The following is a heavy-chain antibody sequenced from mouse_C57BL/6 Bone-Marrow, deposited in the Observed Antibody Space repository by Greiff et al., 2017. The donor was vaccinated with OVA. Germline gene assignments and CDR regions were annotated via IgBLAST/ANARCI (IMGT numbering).Heavy chain of an antibody. CDR1: GFTFSSYA. CDR3: ARDRYYYGSSHRYFDV. D-gene: IGHD1-1*01. V-gene: IGHV5-4*01. CDR2: ISDGGSYT. Sequence: EVQVVESGGGLVKPGGSLKLSCAASGFTFSSYAMSWVRQTPEKRLEWVATISDGGSYTYYPDNVKGRFTISRDNAKNNLYLQMSHLTSEDTAMYYCARDRYYYGSSHRYFDVWGTGTTVTVSS. J-gene: IGHJ1*03.